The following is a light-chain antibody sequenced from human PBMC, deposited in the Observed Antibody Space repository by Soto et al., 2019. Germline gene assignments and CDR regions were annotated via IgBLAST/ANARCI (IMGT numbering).Light chain of an antibody. CDR2: KAS. CDR1: QRISTW. V-gene: IGKV1-5*03. Sequence: DIQMTQSPSTLSASVGDRVTIACRASQRISTWVAWYQQKPGKAPKRLIHKASILESGVPSRFRGSGSATEFTLTISSLQPEDFAYYYCQRYETFPLTFGGGTKVEIK. J-gene: IGKJ4*01. CDR3: QRYETFPLT.